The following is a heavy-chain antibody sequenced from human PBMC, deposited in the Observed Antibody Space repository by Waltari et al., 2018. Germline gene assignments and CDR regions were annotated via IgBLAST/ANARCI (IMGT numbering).Heavy chain of an antibody. CDR1: GYIFTNYW. CDR3: ARRFHADSPSFFVAIYM. V-gene: IGHV5-51*01. CDR2: IYPRDADT. D-gene: IGHD3-3*02. Sequence: EVQLVQSGAEVKKPGESLKISCKASGYIFTNYWIGWVRPMPGRGLEWMGIIYPRDADTRYRPSFRGQVASSADTSSTSASLQGSSLKASDTAMYYCARRFHADSPSFFVAIYMWGQGTMVTVSS. J-gene: IGHJ3*02.